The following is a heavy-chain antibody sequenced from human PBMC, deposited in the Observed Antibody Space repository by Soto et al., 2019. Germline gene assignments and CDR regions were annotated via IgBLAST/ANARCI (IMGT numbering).Heavy chain of an antibody. CDR2: ISGSGASK. D-gene: IGHD2-2*02. Sequence: EVQLVESGGGLVQPGGSMKVSCAASGVTFSSYEVNWVRQAPGKGLEWVSSISGSGASKYYAESVKGRFTISRDNAQNSVDLQMNSLRAEDTAVYYCARSWGLYCSSSRCYSPWFDPWGRGTLVTVSS. CDR3: ARSWGLYCSSSRCYSPWFDP. V-gene: IGHV3-48*03. J-gene: IGHJ5*02. CDR1: GVTFSSYE.